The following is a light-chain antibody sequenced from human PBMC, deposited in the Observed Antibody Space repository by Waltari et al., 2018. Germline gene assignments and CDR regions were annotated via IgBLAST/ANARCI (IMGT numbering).Light chain of an antibody. J-gene: IGKJ4*01. CDR3: HQCGGSQRT. CDR2: DAS. V-gene: IGKV3-20*01. CDR1: QTVDNRF. Sequence: ENGLTQSPGTLSLSPGERAILSCRASQTVDNRFLAWYQLKPGQAPRLLIHDASSRATGIPDRVSGSGSGTDFTLTISRLEPEDSAVYYCHQCGGSQRTFGGGTRVEIK.